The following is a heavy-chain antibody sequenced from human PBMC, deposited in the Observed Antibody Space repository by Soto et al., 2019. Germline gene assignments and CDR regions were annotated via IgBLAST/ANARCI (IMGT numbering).Heavy chain of an antibody. CDR2: VSASGRST. CDR3: AKVWFGESDGFDV. CDR1: GFSLTTYA. D-gene: IGHD3-10*01. V-gene: IGHV3-23*01. J-gene: IGHJ3*01. Sequence: EVQLLESGGGLVQRGGSLRLSWAVSGFSLTTYAMSWVRQAPGKGLEWVSEVSASGRSTTYADSVKGRFTTSKDTSKNTMSLQMNSLRVDDTAVYYCAKVWFGESDGFDVWGRGTMVRVSS.